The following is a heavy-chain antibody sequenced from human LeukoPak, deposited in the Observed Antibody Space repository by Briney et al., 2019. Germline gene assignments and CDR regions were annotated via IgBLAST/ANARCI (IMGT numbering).Heavy chain of an antibody. D-gene: IGHD2-15*01. Sequence: KPGGSLRLSCVASGFTFSSYSMNWVRQAPGKGLEWVSSVSENSTYTYYADSVKGRFTISRDESKNTLFLQTNSLRAEDTAVYYCARELGGHGFFDYWGHGALITVSS. CDR1: GFTFSSYS. CDR3: ARELGGHGFFDY. V-gene: IGHV3-21*04. CDR2: VSENSTYT. J-gene: IGHJ4*01.